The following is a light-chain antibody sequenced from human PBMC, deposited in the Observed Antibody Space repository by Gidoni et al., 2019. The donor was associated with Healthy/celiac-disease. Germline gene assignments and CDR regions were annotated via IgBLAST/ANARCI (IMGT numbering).Light chain of an antibody. CDR2: EVS. J-gene: IGLJ2*01. CDR1: SSDVGGYNY. CDR3: SSYTSSSTRV. V-gene: IGLV2-14*01. Sequence: QSALTQPASVSGSPCQSITISCTGTSSDVGGYNYVSWYQQHPGKAPKLMSYEVSNRPSGVSNRFSGSKAGNTASLTISGLQAEDEADYYCSSYTSSSTRVFGGGTKLTVL.